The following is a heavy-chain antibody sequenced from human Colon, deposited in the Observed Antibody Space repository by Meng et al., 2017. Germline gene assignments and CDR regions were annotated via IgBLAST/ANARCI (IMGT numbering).Heavy chain of an antibody. J-gene: IGHJ4*02. V-gene: IGHV3-69-1*01. Sequence: EVQLVESGGGLVKPGGSLRVSCAASGFSFSDYVMSWVRQLPGKGLEWVSSVSSDAKIYYADSLKGRFTISRDNAQNSLFLEMTSLRAEDTAVYYCSRISIFGVVFFDLWGQGTLVTVSS. CDR2: VSSDAKI. CDR1: GFSFSDYV. CDR3: SRISIFGVVFFDL. D-gene: IGHD3-3*01.